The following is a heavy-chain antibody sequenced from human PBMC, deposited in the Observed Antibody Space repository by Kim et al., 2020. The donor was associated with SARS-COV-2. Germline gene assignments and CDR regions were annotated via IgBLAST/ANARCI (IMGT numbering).Heavy chain of an antibody. D-gene: IGHD3-3*01. CDR2: IYHSGST. CDR1: GSSISSGYY. Sequence: SETLSLTCTVSGSSISSGYYWGWIRQPPGKGLEWIGSIYHSGSTYYNPSLKSRVTISVDTSKNQFSLKLSSVTAADTAVYYCARGDFWSGYYPFDYWGQGTLVTVSS. V-gene: IGHV4-38-2*02. CDR3: ARGDFWSGYYPFDY. J-gene: IGHJ4*02.